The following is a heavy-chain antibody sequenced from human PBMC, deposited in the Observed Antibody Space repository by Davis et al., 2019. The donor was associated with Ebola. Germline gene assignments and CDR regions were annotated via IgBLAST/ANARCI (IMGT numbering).Heavy chain of an antibody. Sequence: PGGSLRLSCAASGFTFSSYAMSWVRQAPGKGLEWVSAISGSGGSTYYADSVKGRFTISRDNSKNTLYLQMNSLRAEDTAVYYCAKDTSGWYHYYYMDVWGKGTTVTVSS. CDR2: ISGSGGST. D-gene: IGHD6-19*01. V-gene: IGHV3-23*01. CDR1: GFTFSSYA. J-gene: IGHJ6*03. CDR3: AKDTSGWYHYYYMDV.